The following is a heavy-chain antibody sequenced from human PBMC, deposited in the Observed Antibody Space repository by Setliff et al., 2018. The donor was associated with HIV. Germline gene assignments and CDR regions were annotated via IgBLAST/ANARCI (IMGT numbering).Heavy chain of an antibody. D-gene: IGHD3-9*01. J-gene: IGHJ3*02. V-gene: IGHV3-48*04. CDR2: ISSSSSAM. Sequence: PGGSLRLSCAASGFIFSTYSMNWVRQAPGKGLEWVSNISSSSSAMYYADSVKDRFAISRDNSKNLLYLQMTSLRAEDTAVYYCARDPYDSLTIYYGAFDIWGQGTTVTVSS. CDR1: GFIFSTYS. CDR3: ARDPYDSLTIYYGAFDI.